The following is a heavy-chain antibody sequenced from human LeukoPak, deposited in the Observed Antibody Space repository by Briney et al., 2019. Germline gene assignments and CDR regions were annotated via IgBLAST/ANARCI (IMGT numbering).Heavy chain of an antibody. Sequence: GASVKVSCKASGYTFTSYYMHWVRQAPGQGLEWMGIINPSGGSTSYAQKFQGRVTVTRDTSTSTVYMELSSLRSEDTAVYYCARTYYDFWSGYYPPSDVYYGMDVWGQGTTVTVSS. D-gene: IGHD3-3*01. CDR3: ARTYYDFWSGYYPPSDVYYGMDV. J-gene: IGHJ6*02. CDR1: GYTFTSYY. CDR2: INPSGGST. V-gene: IGHV1-46*01.